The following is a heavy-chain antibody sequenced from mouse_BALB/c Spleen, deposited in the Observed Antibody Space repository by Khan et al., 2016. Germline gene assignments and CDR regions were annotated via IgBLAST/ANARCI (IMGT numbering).Heavy chain of an antibody. CDR2: ISYSGST. D-gene: IGHD2-1*01. CDR1: GYSITSDYA. CDR3: AGPYANFFDY. V-gene: IGHV3-2*02. Sequence: EVQLQESGPGLVKPSQSLSLTCTVTGYSITSDYAWNWIRQFPGNKLEWMGYISYSGSTSYNPSLKSRIPITRDTSKNQFFLQLNSVTTEDTATSYCAGPYANFFDYWSQGPTLTVSS. J-gene: IGHJ2*01.